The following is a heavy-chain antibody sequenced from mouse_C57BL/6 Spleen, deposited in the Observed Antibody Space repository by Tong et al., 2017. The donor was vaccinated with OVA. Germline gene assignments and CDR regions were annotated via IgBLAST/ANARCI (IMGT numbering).Heavy chain of an antibody. CDR1: GFTFSDYG. J-gene: IGHJ1*03. CDR3: ARKIGGYYGYFDV. Sequence: EVQLQESGGGLVKPGGSLKLSCAASGFTFSDYGMHWVRQAPEKGLEWVAYISSGSSTIYYADTVKGRFTISRDNAKNTLFLQMTSLRSEDTAMYYCARKIGGYYGYFDVWGTGTTVTVSS. V-gene: IGHV5-17*01. D-gene: IGHD2-14*01. CDR2: ISSGSSTI.